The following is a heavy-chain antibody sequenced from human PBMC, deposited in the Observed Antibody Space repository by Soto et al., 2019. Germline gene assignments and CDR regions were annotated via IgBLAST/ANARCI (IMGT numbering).Heavy chain of an antibody. CDR1: GFTVSSNY. D-gene: IGHD2-21*02. CDR3: ALQVVVTARGPYYFDY. Sequence: PGGSLRLSCAASGFTVSSNYMSWVRQAPGKGLEWVSVIYSGGSTYYADSVKGRFTISRDNSKNTLYLQMNSLRAEDTAVYYCALQVVVTARGPYYFDYWCQGTLVTVSS. CDR2: IYSGGST. V-gene: IGHV3-53*01. J-gene: IGHJ4*02.